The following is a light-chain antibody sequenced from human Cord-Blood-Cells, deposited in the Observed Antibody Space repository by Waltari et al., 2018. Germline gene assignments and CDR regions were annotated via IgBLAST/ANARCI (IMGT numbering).Light chain of an antibody. J-gene: IGLJ1*01. Sequence: QSALTQPASVSGSPGQSITISCTGTSSAVGGYNYVSWYQQHPGKAPKLMIYDVSKGPSGVSNRFSGSKSGNTASLTISGLQAEDEAYYYCSSYTSSSTYVFGTGTKVTVL. CDR2: DVS. CDR1: SSAVGGYNY. V-gene: IGLV2-14*01. CDR3: SSYTSSSTYV.